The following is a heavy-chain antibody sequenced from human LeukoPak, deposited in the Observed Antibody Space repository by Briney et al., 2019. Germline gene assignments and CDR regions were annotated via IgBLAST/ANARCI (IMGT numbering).Heavy chain of an antibody. Sequence: SVKVSCKASGGTFSSYAISWVRQAPGQGLEWMGGIIPIFGTANYAQKFQGRVTITTDESTSTAYMELSSLRSEDTAVYYCARDADSRDGYNSGDAFDIWGQGTMVTVSS. CDR2: IIPIFGTA. V-gene: IGHV1-69*05. D-gene: IGHD5-24*01. CDR1: GGTFSSYA. CDR3: ARDADSRDGYNSGDAFDI. J-gene: IGHJ3*02.